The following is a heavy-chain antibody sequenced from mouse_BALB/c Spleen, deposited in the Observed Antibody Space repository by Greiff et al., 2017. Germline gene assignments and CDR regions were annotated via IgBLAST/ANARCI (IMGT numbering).Heavy chain of an antibody. CDR1: GFTFSSYA. CDR2: ISSGGST. Sequence: DVTLVESGGGLVKPGGSLKLSCAASGFTFSSYAMSWVRQTPEKRLEWVASISSGGSTYYPDSVKGRFTISRDNARNILYLQMSSLRSEDTAMYYCARGTPYDYDGLYAMDYWGQGTSVTVSS. CDR3: ARGTPYDYDGLYAMDY. J-gene: IGHJ4*01. D-gene: IGHD2-4*01. V-gene: IGHV5-6-5*01.